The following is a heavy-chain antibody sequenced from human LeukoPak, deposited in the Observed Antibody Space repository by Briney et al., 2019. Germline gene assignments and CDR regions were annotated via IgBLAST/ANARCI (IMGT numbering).Heavy chain of an antibody. CDR2: ISGSGVTT. D-gene: IGHD5-18*01. J-gene: IGHJ4*02. V-gene: IGHV3-23*01. Sequence: GGSLRLSCAVSGFTFTSYAMSWVRQAPGKGLEWVSAISGSGVTTYYADSVKGRFTISRDNSKNTLYLQMNSLRAEDTAVYYCAKAVHSYGQGYFDYWGQGTLVTVSS. CDR1: GFTFTSYA. CDR3: AKAVHSYGQGYFDY.